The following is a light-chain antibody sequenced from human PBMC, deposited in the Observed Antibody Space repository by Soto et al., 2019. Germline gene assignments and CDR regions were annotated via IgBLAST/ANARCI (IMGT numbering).Light chain of an antibody. J-gene: IGKJ5*01. Sequence: IVMTPSPATLSVSPGGSATLSCRASQSVSGNLAWYQQKPGQAPRLLIYGASNRATGIPARFSGSGSGTDFTLTISSLQYEDFAVYYCQQYNNWPPTFGQGTRLEIK. CDR2: GAS. CDR3: QQYNNWPPT. CDR1: QSVSGN. V-gene: IGKV3D-15*01.